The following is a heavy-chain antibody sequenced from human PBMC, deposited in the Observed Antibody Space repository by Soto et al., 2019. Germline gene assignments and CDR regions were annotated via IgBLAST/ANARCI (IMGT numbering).Heavy chain of an antibody. J-gene: IGHJ5*01. D-gene: IGHD6-19*01. CDR1: GVSVSSVSYY. CDR3: ARSLQVLSGCFNP. Sequence: PSETLSLTCTVSGVSVSSVSYYWNWIRQSPEKGLEWIGYIYYSGSTKYNPSLNSRVTMSVDTSKNQFSLKLISVTAADTAVYYCARSLQVLSGCFNPWGQGTLVTVSS. V-gene: IGHV4-61*01. CDR2: IYYSGST.